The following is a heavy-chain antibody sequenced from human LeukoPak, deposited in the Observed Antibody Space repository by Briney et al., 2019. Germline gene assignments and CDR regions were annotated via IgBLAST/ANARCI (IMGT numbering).Heavy chain of an antibody. Sequence: PGGSLRLSCAASGFTFSSYWMSWVRQAPGKGLEWVANIKQDGSEKYYVDSVKGRFTISRDNAKNSLYLQMNSLRAEDTAVYYCARGQQPPRFLEWFNKSFYYYYYMDVWGKGTTVTVSS. V-gene: IGHV3-7*01. CDR1: GFTFSSYW. CDR3: ARGQQPPRFLEWFNKSFYYYYYMDV. J-gene: IGHJ6*03. D-gene: IGHD3-3*01. CDR2: IKQDGSEK.